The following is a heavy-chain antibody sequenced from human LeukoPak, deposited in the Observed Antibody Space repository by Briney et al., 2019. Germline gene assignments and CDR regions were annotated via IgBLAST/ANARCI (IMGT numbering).Heavy chain of an antibody. Sequence: GGSLRLSCAASGFTFSSYGMHWVRQAPGKGLEWVAVIWYDGSNKYYADSVKGRFTISRDNSKNTLYLQMNSLRAEDTAVYCCARDAGDGYNSDLFDYWGQGTLVTVSS. CDR1: GFTFSSYG. D-gene: IGHD5-24*01. CDR3: ARDAGDGYNSDLFDY. J-gene: IGHJ4*02. V-gene: IGHV3-33*01. CDR2: IWYDGSNK.